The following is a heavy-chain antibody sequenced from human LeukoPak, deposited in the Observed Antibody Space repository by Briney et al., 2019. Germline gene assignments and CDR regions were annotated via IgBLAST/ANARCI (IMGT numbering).Heavy chain of an antibody. D-gene: IGHD3-16*01. CDR3: AKAGGNWVSHFDS. J-gene: IGHJ4*02. Sequence: PGGSLRLSCAASGFTFGHCGMNWVRQAPGKGLEWVSGISGGGGSTYNADSVKGRFTISRDISKNTLYLQMNNLRAEDTAVYYCAKAGGNWVSHFDSWGQGTLVTVSS. CDR1: GFTFGHCG. V-gene: IGHV3-23*01. CDR2: ISGGGGST.